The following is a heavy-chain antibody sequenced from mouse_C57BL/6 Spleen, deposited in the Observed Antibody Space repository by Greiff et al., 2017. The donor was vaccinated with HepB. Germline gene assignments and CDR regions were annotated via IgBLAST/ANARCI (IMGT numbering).Heavy chain of an antibody. CDR2: ISSGSSTI. V-gene: IGHV5-17*01. J-gene: IGHJ2*01. D-gene: IGHD1-1*01. CDR1: GFTFSDYG. Sequence: EVKVVESGGGLVKPGGSLKLSCAASGFTFSDYGMHWVRQAPEKGLEWVAYISSGSSTIYYADTVKGRFTISRDNAKNTLFLQMTSLRSEDTAMYYCARLSSAGYFDYWGQGTTLTVSS. CDR3: ARLSSAGYFDY.